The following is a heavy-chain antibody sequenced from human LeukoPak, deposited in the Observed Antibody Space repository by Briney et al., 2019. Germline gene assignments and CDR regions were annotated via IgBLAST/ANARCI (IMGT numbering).Heavy chain of an antibody. CDR1: GGTFSSYA. CDR2: IIPIFGTA. Sequence: VKVSCKASGGTFSSYAISWVRQAPGQGLEWMGGIIPIFGTANYAQKFQGRVTITADESTSTAYMELSSLRSEDTAVYYCARDNGNSSSSRYYYYGMDVWGQGTTVTVSS. D-gene: IGHD6-6*01. CDR3: ARDNGNSSSSRYYYYGMDV. V-gene: IGHV1-69*13. J-gene: IGHJ6*02.